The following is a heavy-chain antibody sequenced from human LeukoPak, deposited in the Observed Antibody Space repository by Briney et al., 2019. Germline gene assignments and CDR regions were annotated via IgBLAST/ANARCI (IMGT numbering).Heavy chain of an antibody. Sequence: PGGSLRLSCAASGFTFSSWAMSWVRQAPGKGLEWVSAISGSGGSTYYAGSVKGRFTISRGNSKNTLFLQMNSLRAEDTAVYYCAKGTYSSSPRDYWGQGTLVTVSS. D-gene: IGHD6-6*01. CDR2: ISGSGGST. V-gene: IGHV3-23*01. CDR3: AKGTYSSSPRDY. J-gene: IGHJ4*02. CDR1: GFTFSSWA.